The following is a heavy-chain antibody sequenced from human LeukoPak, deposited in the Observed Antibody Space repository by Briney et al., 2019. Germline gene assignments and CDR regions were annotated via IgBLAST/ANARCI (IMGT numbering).Heavy chain of an antibody. V-gene: IGHV1-18*01. Sequence: ASVKVSCKASGYTFTSYGISWVRQAPGQGLEWMGWISAYNGNTNYAQKLQGRVTMTTDTSTSTAYMELRSLRSDDTAVCYCARDARVIRRIPMDVWGKGTTVTVSS. CDR3: ARDARVIRRIPMDV. D-gene: IGHD2-21*01. J-gene: IGHJ6*03. CDR2: ISAYNGNT. CDR1: GYTFTSYG.